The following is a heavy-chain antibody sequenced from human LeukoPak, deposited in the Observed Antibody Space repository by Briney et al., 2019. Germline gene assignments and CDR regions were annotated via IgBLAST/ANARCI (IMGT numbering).Heavy chain of an antibody. Sequence: GGSLRLSCAASGFTFSNYAMSWVRQAPGKGLEWVSIINGNGGSTYYADSVKGRFTISRDNSKNTLYLQMNSLRADDTAVYYCAKDIVHDLRTFDIWGQGTMVTVSS. CDR1: GFTFSNYA. CDR2: INGNGGST. J-gene: IGHJ3*02. CDR3: AKDIVHDLRTFDI. V-gene: IGHV3-23*01. D-gene: IGHD2-15*01.